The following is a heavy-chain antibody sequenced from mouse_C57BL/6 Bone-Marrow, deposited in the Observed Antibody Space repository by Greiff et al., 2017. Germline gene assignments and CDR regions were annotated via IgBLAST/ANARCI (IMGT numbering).Heavy chain of an antibody. J-gene: IGHJ4*01. CDR1: GYTFTNYW. D-gene: IGHD2-4*01. V-gene: IGHV1-64*01. CDR2: MHPNGGSP. Sequence: QVQLQQPGAELVKPGASVKLSCKASGYTFTNYWMHWVKQRPGQGLEWIGMMHPNGGSPDYNEKFKSEATLSVAKSSRTAYMELSSLPSEDSAVYYCAISYDYDDYTMDYWGQGTSVTVSS. CDR3: AISYDYDDYTMDY.